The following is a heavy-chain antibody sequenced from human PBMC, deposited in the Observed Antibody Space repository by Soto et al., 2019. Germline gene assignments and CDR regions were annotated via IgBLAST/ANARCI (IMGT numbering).Heavy chain of an antibody. CDR2: IIPIFGTA. CDR1: GGTFSSYA. CDR3: ARVDTAMGSGGY. V-gene: IGHV1-69*12. Sequence: QVQLVQSGAEVKKPGSSVKVSCKASGGTFSSYAISWVRQAPGQGLEWMGGIIPIFGTANYAQKFQGRVXIXAXXSTSTADMELSSLRSEDTAVYYCARVDTAMGSGGYWGQGTLVTVSS. J-gene: IGHJ4*02. D-gene: IGHD5-18*01.